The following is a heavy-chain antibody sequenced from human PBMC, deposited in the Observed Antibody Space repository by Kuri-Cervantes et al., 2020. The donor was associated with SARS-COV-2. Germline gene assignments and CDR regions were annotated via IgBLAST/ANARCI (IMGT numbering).Heavy chain of an antibody. V-gene: IGHV3-48*01. D-gene: IGHD5-18*01. CDR2: ISSSSSTI. CDR1: GFTFSSYS. CDR3: ARGYSYGYAVLDAFDI. J-gene: IGHJ3*02. Sequence: GESLKISCAASGFTFSSYSMNWVRQAPGKGLEWVSYISSSSSTIYYADSVKGRFTISRDNAKNSLYLQMNSLRAEDTAVYYCARGYSYGYAVLDAFDIRGQGTMVTVSS.